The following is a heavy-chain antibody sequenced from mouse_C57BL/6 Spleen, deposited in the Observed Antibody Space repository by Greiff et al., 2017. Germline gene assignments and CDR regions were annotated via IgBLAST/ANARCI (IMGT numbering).Heavy chain of an antibody. J-gene: IGHJ1*03. CDR3: ARHAVLLYWYFEV. CDR1: GFSLTSYG. D-gene: IGHD1-1*01. CDR2: IWSDGST. Sequence: VKLMESGPGLVAPSQSLSITCTVSGFSLTSYGVHWVRHPPGKGLEWLVVIWSDGSTTYNSALKSRLRISKDNSKSQVFLKMNSLQTDDTAMYFCARHAVLLYWYFEVWGTGTTVTVSA. V-gene: IGHV2-6-1*01.